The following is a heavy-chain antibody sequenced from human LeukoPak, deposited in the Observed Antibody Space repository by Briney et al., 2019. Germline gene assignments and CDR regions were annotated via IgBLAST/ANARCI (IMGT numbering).Heavy chain of an antibody. V-gene: IGHV4-38-2*01. D-gene: IGHD2-21*01. CDR1: GYSISSGYY. J-gene: IGHJ3*02. Sequence: PSETLSLTCAVSGYSISSGYYWSWIRQPPGKGPEWIGSIYYSGSTYYNPSLKSRVIISVDTSKNQFSLKLRSVTAADTAVYYCARDCGGDCYSARDAFDIWAKGQWSPSLQ. CDR2: IYYSGST. CDR3: ARDCGGDCYSARDAFDI.